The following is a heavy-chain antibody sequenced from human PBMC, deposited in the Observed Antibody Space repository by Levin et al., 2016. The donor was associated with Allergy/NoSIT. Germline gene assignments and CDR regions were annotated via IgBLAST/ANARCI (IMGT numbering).Heavy chain of an antibody. J-gene: IGHJ5*02. Sequence: SGPTLVKPTQTLTLTCTFSGFSLSTSGMCVSWIRQPPGKALEWLARIDWDDDKYYSTSLKTRLTISKDTSKNQVVLTMTNMDPVDTATYYCARILDYYDSSGFGWFDPWGQGTLVTVSS. CDR2: IDWDDDK. CDR1: GFSLSTSGMC. V-gene: IGHV2-70*11. CDR3: ARILDYYDSSGFGWFDP. D-gene: IGHD3-22*01.